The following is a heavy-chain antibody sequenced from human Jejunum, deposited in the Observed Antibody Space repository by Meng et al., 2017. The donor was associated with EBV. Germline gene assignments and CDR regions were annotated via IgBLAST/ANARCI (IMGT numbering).Heavy chain of an antibody. D-gene: IGHD1-26*01. CDR2: INPNNGDT. V-gene: IGHV1-2*02. J-gene: IGHJ4*02. CDR1: GYTFTDYY. CDR3: ARGASGVNFDY. Sequence: QVQLVQSEAEVKKPGASVKVSCKASGYTFTDYYMHWVRQAPGQGLEWMGWINPNNGDTNFVQSFQGRVTMTRDTSINTAYMELSSLRSDDTAVYYCARGASGVNFDYWGQGTLVTVSS.